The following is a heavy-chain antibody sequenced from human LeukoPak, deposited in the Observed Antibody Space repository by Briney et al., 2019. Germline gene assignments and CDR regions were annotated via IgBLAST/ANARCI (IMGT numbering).Heavy chain of an antibody. CDR2: MNPNSGNT. V-gene: IGHV1-8*01. J-gene: IGHJ5*02. Sequence: ASVKVSCKASGYTFTSFDMNWVRQATGQGLEWMGWMNPNSGNTGYAQKFQGRVTMTRNTSISTAYMELSSLRSEDTAVYYCARDPGDTMVRGVIRGNWFDPWGQGTLVTVSS. CDR3: ARDPGDTMVRGVIRGNWFDP. CDR1: GYTFTSFD. D-gene: IGHD3-10*01.